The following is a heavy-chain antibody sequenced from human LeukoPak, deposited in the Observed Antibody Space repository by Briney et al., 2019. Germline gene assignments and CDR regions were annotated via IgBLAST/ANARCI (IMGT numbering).Heavy chain of an antibody. V-gene: IGHV6-1*01. CDR3: VREATEHTSDWHGVNYFDY. Sequence: SQTLSLTCAISGDSVSSNSAVWNWIRQSPSRGLEWLGRTYYRSKWYNDYAVSVKSRITINPDTSKNQFSLQLNSVTPEDTAVYYCVREATEHTSDWHGVNYFDYSGQGTLVTVSS. D-gene: IGHD6-19*01. J-gene: IGHJ4*02. CDR2: TYYRSKWYN. CDR1: GDSVSSNSAV.